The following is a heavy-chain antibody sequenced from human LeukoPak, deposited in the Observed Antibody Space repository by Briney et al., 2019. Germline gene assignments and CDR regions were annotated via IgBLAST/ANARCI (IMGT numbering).Heavy chain of an antibody. CDR3: ARERRGYSYGASFHYFDY. V-gene: IGHV4-59*01. J-gene: IGHJ4*02. D-gene: IGHD5-18*01. CDR1: GGSISSYY. Sequence: SETLSLTCTVSGGSISSYYWSWIRQPPGKGLEWIGYIYYSGSTNYNPSLKSRVTISVDTSKNQFSLKLSSVTAADTAVYYCARERRGYSYGASFHYFDYWGQGTLVTVSS. CDR2: IYYSGST.